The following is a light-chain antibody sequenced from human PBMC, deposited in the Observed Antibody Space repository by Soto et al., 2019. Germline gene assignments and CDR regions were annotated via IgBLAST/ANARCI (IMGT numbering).Light chain of an antibody. CDR2: AAS. V-gene: IGKV1-12*01. CDR3: QEANSFLGT. Sequence: DIQMTQSPSSVSASVGDRVTITCRASQGIDRWLAWYQQTPGKGPKLLIYAASSLQRGVPARFSGSGSGTDFTLTISSLQPEDFATYYCQEANSFLGTFGQGTKVEIK. J-gene: IGKJ1*01. CDR1: QGIDRW.